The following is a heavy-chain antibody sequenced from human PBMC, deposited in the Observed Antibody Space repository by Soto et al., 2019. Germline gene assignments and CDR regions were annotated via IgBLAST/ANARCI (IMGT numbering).Heavy chain of an antibody. CDR1: GFTFSSYG. CDR2: ISYDGSNK. V-gene: IGHV3-30*18. J-gene: IGHJ6*02. Sequence: QVPLVESGGGVVQPGRSLRLSCAASGFTFSSYGMHWVRQAPGKGLEWVAVISYDGSNKYYADSVKGRFTISRDNSTNTLYLQMNSLSAEDTAVYYCAKDIYGDYSYYDYGMDVWGQGTTVTVSS. D-gene: IGHD4-17*01. CDR3: AKDIYGDYSYYDYGMDV.